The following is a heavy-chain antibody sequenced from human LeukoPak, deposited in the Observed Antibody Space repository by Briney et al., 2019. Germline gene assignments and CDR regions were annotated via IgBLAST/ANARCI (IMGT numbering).Heavy chain of an antibody. CDR3: ARDFQTEAPDY. Sequence: ASVKVSFKCSGYTFTGYYMHWVRQGPGQGLELMGWINTNSGVTDFAQKYQGRVTMTRDRSISTAYMQLSRLTSDDTAVYYCARDFQTEAPDYWGQGTLVTVSS. CDR1: GYTFTGYY. J-gene: IGHJ4*02. V-gene: IGHV1-2*02. CDR2: INTNSGVT. D-gene: IGHD2/OR15-2a*01.